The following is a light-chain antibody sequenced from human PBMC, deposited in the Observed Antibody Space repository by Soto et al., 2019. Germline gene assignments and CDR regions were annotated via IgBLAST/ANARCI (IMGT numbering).Light chain of an antibody. J-gene: IGKJ4*01. CDR3: QQFNVWPLT. V-gene: IGKV3-15*01. CDR1: QSVSNN. CDR2: GAS. Sequence: EIVLAQSPATLSASPGDRATLSCRVSQSVSNNLAWYQQKSGQAPRLLIYGASTRATGIPATFSGSGSGTEFTLTISSLQPEDSAVYYCQQFNVWPLTFGGGTKVDI.